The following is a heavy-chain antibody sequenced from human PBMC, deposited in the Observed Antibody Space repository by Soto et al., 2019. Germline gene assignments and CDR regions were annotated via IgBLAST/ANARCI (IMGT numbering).Heavy chain of an antibody. CDR3: ARAAVVPAAMSVWGPDY. J-gene: IGHJ4*02. Sequence: SETLSLTCTVSGGSISSYYWSWIRQPPGKGLEWIGYIYYSGSTNYNPSLKSRVTISVDMSKNQFSLKLSSVTAADTAVYYCARAAVVPAAMSVWGPDYWGQGTLVTVSS. D-gene: IGHD2-2*01. CDR2: IYYSGST. V-gene: IGHV4-59*01. CDR1: GGSISSYY.